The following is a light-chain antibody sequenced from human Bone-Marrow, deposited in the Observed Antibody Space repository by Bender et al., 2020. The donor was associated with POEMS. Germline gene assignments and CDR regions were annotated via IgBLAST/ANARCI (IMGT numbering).Light chain of an antibody. CDR3: CSYAVGRSYV. V-gene: IGLV2-23*02. CDR1: NSDVGIYNL. Sequence: QSALTQPASVSGSPGQSITISCTGTNSDVGIYNLVSWYQQLPGKAPKLLIYDVTRRPSGVSNRFSGSKSGNTASLTISGLQADDEAEYYCCSYAVGRSYVFGTGTKVTVL. J-gene: IGLJ1*01. CDR2: DVT.